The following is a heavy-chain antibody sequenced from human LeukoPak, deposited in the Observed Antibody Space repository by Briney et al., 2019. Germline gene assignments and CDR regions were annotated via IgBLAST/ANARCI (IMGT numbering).Heavy chain of an antibody. D-gene: IGHD5-12*01. CDR2: IYSSGST. CDR3: ARDPYSGYGRFDY. CDR1: GVSISSSNSY. Sequence: SETLSLTCTVSGVSISSSNSYWGWIRQPPGKGLEWIGSIYSSGSTYYNPSLKSRVTISLDTSKNQFSLKLNSVTAADTAVYYCARDPYSGYGRFDYWGQGTLVTVSS. J-gene: IGHJ4*02. V-gene: IGHV4-39*07.